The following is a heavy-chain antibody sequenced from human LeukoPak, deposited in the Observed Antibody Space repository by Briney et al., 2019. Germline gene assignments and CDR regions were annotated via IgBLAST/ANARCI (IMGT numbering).Heavy chain of an antibody. Sequence: GGSLRLSCAASGFTFSSYGMHWVRQAPGKGLEWVAFIRYDGSNKYYADSVKGRFTISRDNSKNTLYLQMNSLRAEDTAVYYCVTVRRTLEWLAFYFDYWGQGTLVTVSS. CDR1: GFTFSSYG. D-gene: IGHD3-3*01. V-gene: IGHV3-30*02. CDR3: VTVRRTLEWLAFYFDY. CDR2: IRYDGSNK. J-gene: IGHJ4*02.